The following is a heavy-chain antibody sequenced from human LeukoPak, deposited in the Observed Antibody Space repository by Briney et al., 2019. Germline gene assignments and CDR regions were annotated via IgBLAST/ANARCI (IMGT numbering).Heavy chain of an antibody. Sequence: PGGSLRLSCGVSGFTFSSYWMNWVRQAPGKGLEWVASIKQDGGEKSYVDSVKGRFTISRDNAKNSLYLQMSSLRAEDTAVYYCARDGTQRWLQLNDYWGQGTLVTVSS. CDR1: GFTFSSYW. J-gene: IGHJ4*02. D-gene: IGHD5-24*01. CDR2: IKQDGGEK. V-gene: IGHV3-7*01. CDR3: ARDGTQRWLQLNDY.